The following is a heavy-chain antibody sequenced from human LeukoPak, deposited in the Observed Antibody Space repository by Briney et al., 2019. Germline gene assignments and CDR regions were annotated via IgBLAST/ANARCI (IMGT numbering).Heavy chain of an antibody. D-gene: IGHD2-2*02. J-gene: IGHJ4*02. CDR2: VYYSGST. CDR3: ARHPDYCSSTSCYTNYFDY. V-gene: IGHV4-39*01. Sequence: KPSETLSLTRTVSGGSISSSSYYWGWIRQPPGKWLEWIGSVYYSGSTYYNPSLKSRVTISVDTSKNQFSLKLSSVTAADTAVYYCARHPDYCSSTSCYTNYFDYWGQGTLVTVSS. CDR1: GGSISSSSYY.